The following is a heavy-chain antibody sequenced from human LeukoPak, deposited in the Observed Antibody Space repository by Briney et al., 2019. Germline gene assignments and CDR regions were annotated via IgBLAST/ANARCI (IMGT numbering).Heavy chain of an antibody. D-gene: IGHD4-11*01. CDR1: GGSINNHKW. CDR3: ARDGNSYYDH. V-gene: IGHV4-4*02. J-gene: IGHJ5*02. CDR2: IFYTGSP. Sequence: PSGTLSLTCAVSGGSINNHKWWSWIRQSPGKGLERLGEIFYTGSPNYNPSFKSRITMSVGKSNNQFSLILTSVTVADTAVYYCARDGNSYYDHWGQGILVTVSS.